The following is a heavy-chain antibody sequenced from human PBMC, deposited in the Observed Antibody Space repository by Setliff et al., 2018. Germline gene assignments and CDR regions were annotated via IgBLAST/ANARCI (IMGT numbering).Heavy chain of an antibody. J-gene: IGHJ4*02. D-gene: IGHD2-15*01. CDR2: IYTSGNT. V-gene: IGHV4-61*02. CDR1: GVSISSGSYY. Sequence: SETLSLTCTVSGVSISSGSYYWNWIRQPAGKGLEWIGRIYTSGNTNYNPSLESRVTISVDTSKNQFSLRLSSVTAADTAVYYCARGGGGKPFDYWGQGTLVTVSS. CDR3: ARGGGGKPFDY.